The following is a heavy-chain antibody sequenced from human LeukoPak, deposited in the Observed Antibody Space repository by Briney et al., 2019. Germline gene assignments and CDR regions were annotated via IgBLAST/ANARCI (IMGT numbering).Heavy chain of an antibody. Sequence: PSETLSLTCTVSGGSISYYYWSWIRQPPGKGLEWIGCIYYTGNTNYNPSLKSRVTISLDTSKNQFSLKLSSATAGDTAVYYCANGTDDYKTGHWDEGTPVTVSS. CDR3: ANGTDDYKTGH. D-gene: IGHD5-24*01. V-gene: IGHV4-59*03. CDR2: IYYTGNT. CDR1: GGSISYYY. J-gene: IGHJ4*02.